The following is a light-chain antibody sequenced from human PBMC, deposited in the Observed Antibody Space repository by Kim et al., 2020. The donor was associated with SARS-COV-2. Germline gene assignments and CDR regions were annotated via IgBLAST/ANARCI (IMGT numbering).Light chain of an antibody. CDR3: AAWDDSLNVHV. V-gene: IGLV1-44*01. Sequence: QRFAISCSGSSANIRSYTVNWYRQLPGPAPQLLIYSNHRRPSGVPDRFSGSKSGTSASLAISGLQSKDEADYYCAAWDDSLNVHVFGTGTKVTVL. CDR1: SANIRSYT. J-gene: IGLJ1*01. CDR2: SNH.